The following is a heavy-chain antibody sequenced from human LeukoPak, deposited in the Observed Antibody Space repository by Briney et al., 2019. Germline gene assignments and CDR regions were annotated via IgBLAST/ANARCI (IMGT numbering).Heavy chain of an antibody. Sequence: GGSLRLPCAASGFTSSSYSMNWVRQAPGKGLEWVSSISSSSSYIYYADSAKGRFTISRDNAKNSLYLQMNSLRAEDTAVYYCARASELSGTIFDYWGQGTLVTVSS. D-gene: IGHD2-15*01. J-gene: IGHJ4*02. CDR1: GFTSSSYS. V-gene: IGHV3-21*01. CDR3: ARASELSGTIFDY. CDR2: ISSSSSYI.